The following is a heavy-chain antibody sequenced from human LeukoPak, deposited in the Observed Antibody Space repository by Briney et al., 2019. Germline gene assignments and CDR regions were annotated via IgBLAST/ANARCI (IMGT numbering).Heavy chain of an antibody. D-gene: IGHD1-26*01. V-gene: IGHV1-3*01. CDR1: GYTFSNYG. CDR3: AKSGASPPGNWLDS. CDR2: INAGNGNT. Sequence: ASVKVSCKASGYTFSNYGIHWVRQAPGQGLEWMGWINAGNGNTKYSQKFQGGLAITRDTSATTAYMDLNSLRSEDTAMYYCAKSGASPPGNWLDSWGQGTLVTVSS. J-gene: IGHJ5*01.